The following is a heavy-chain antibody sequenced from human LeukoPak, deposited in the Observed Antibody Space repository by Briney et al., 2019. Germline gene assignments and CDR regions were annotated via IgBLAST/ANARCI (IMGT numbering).Heavy chain of an antibody. CDR3: AKGVGYYDILTGYYQQYYFDY. V-gene: IGHV3-33*06. J-gene: IGHJ4*02. CDR2: IWYDGSNK. D-gene: IGHD3-9*01. Sequence: GGSLRLSCAASGFTFSSYGMHWVRQAPGKGLEWVAVIWYDGSNKYYADSVKGRFTISRDNSKNTLYLQMNSLRAEDTAVYYCAKGVGYYDILTGYYQQYYFDYWGQGTLVTVSS. CDR1: GFTFSSYG.